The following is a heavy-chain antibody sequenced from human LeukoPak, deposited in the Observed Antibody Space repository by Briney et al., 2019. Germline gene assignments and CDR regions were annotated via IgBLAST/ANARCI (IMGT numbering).Heavy chain of an antibody. CDR3: ARSRRGWGAFDI. CDR2: IKQDGSEK. V-gene: IGHV3-7*01. Sequence: GGSLRLSCAASGFTFSRYWMSWVRQAPGKGLEWVANIKQDGSEKYYVDSVKGRFTISRDNAKNSLYLQMNSLRAEDTAVYYCARSRRGWGAFDIWGQGTMVTVSS. D-gene: IGHD6-19*01. J-gene: IGHJ3*02. CDR1: GFTFSRYW.